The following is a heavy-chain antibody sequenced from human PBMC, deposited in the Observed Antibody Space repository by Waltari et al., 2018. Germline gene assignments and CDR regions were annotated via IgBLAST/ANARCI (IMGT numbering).Heavy chain of an antibody. CDR1: GVVFSTYA. D-gene: IGHD6-19*01. V-gene: IGHV3-30*10. J-gene: IGHJ4*02. CDR2: LSYDGSNK. Sequence: QVQLVDSGGGVVQPGRSLRLYCAGSGVVFSTYARHGVRQAPGKGLEWLAVLSYDGSNKYYTDSLKGRFTISRYNSKNTMYLQMDSLRTDDTAVYYCARENRQWLAPEPYYFDYWGRGTLVTVTS. CDR3: ARENRQWLAPEPYYFDY.